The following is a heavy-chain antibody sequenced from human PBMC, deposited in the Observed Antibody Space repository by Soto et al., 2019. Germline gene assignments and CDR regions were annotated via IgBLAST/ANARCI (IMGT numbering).Heavy chain of an antibody. CDR2: INHSGST. Sequence: QVQLQQWGAGLLKPSETLSLTCAVYGGSFSGYYWSWIRQPPGKGLEWIGEINHSGSTNYNPSLXSRVTISVDTPXTXFXXKLSSVTAADTAVYYCARDPMAYCGGDCYSRILDYWGQGTLVTVSS. D-gene: IGHD2-21*02. V-gene: IGHV4-34*01. CDR1: GGSFSGYY. J-gene: IGHJ4*02. CDR3: ARDPMAYCGGDCYSRILDY.